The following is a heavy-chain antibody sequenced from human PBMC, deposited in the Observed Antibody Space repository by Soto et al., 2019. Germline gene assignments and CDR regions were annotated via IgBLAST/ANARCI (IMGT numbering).Heavy chain of an antibody. Sequence: QVQLVESGGGVVQPGRSLRLSCAASGFTFSTYGMHWVRQAPGKGLEWVAVIWYDGSNKYYADSLKGRFTISRDNSKSTLYLLMNSLRAEDTAVYYCARSGDYDYYYAMDVWGQGTTVTVSS. CDR3: ARSGDYDYYYAMDV. D-gene: IGHD4-17*01. V-gene: IGHV3-33*01. J-gene: IGHJ6*02. CDR2: IWYDGSNK. CDR1: GFTFSTYG.